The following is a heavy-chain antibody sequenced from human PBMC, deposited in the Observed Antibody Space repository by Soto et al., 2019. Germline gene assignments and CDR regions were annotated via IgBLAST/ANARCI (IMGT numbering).Heavy chain of an antibody. D-gene: IGHD3-22*01. CDR2: IIPIFGTA. CDR1: GGTFSSYA. CDR3: ARDSIYYDSSGYYCHGMDV. J-gene: IGHJ6*02. Sequence: SVKVSCKASGGTFSSYAISWVRHAPGQGLEWMGGIIPIFGTANYAQKFQGRVTITADESTSTAYMELSSLRSEDTAVYYCARDSIYYDSSGYYCHGMDVWGQGTTVTVSS. V-gene: IGHV1-69*13.